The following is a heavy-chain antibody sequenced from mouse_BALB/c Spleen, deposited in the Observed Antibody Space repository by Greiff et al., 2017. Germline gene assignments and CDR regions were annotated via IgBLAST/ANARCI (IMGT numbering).Heavy chain of an antibody. V-gene: IGHV5-9-3*01. CDR2: ISSGGSYT. Sequence: EVQLVESGGGLVKPGGSLKLSCAASGFTFSSYAMSWVRQTPEKRLEWVATISSGGSYTYYPDSVKGRFTISRDNAKNTLYLQMSSLRSEDTAMYYCARHRGGYDDPHYYAMDYWGQGTSVTVSS. D-gene: IGHD2-2*01. CDR3: ARHRGGYDDPHYYAMDY. CDR1: GFTFSSYA. J-gene: IGHJ4*01.